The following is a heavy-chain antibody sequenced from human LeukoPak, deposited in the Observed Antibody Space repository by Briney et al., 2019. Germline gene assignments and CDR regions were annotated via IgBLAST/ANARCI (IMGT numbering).Heavy chain of an antibody. CDR1: GFTVSSNY. V-gene: IGHV3-53*01. D-gene: IGHD6-6*01. CDR3: ARVPIASSSGDYRYGMDV. Sequence: GGSLRLSCAASGFTVSSNYISWVRQAPGKGLEWVSIIYSGGSTYYADSVKGRFTTSRDDSKNTLYLQMNSLRAEDMAVYYCARVPIASSSGDYRYGMDVWGQGTTVTVSS. CDR2: IYSGGST. J-gene: IGHJ6*02.